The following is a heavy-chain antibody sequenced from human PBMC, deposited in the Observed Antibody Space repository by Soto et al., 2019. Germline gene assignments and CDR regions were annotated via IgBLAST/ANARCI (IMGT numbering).Heavy chain of an antibody. D-gene: IGHD2-21*01. Sequence: QVQLSQFGAEVKKPGASVKVSCKASGYSFTNFHIHWVRQAPGQGLQWMGMINPSGGITRDAQRRQGRIPMTRTVTTSTAYMAFRMQTRGHRPVDDCAEDVIGHENNETVGYYFDHWGQGTLVTVSS. CDR2: INPSGGIT. V-gene: IGHV1-46*01. CDR3: AEDVIGHENNETVGYYFDH. CDR1: GYSFTNFH. J-gene: IGHJ4*02.